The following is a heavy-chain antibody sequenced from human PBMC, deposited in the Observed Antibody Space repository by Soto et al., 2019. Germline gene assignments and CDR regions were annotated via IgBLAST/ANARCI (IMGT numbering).Heavy chain of an antibody. CDR2: IYYSGST. V-gene: IGHV4-59*08. CDR1: GGSISSYY. CDR3: ARRYGSSFDY. J-gene: IGHJ4*02. D-gene: IGHD4-17*01. Sequence: ETLSLTCTVSGGSISSYYWSWIRQSPGKGLEWIGYIYYSGSTNYNPSLKSRVTISVDTSKSQFSLKLSSVTAADTAVYYCARRYGSSFDYWGQGTLVTVSS.